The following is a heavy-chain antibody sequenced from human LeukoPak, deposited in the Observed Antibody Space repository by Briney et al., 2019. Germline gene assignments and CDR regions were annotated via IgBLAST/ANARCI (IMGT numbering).Heavy chain of an antibody. J-gene: IGHJ4*02. CDR1: GFTFSSYA. Sequence: QSGGSLRLSCAASGFTFSSYAMSWVRQAPGKGLEWVSAISGSGGSTYYADSVKGRFTISRDNSKNTLYLQMNSLRAEDTAVYYCAKDLGSADWWELLQNYWGQGTLVTVSS. CDR3: AKDLGSADWWELLQNY. CDR2: ISGSGGST. V-gene: IGHV3-23*01. D-gene: IGHD1-26*01.